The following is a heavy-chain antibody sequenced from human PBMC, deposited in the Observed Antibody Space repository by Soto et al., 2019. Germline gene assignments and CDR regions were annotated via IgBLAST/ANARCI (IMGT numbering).Heavy chain of an antibody. CDR2: IYKSATT. CDR3: ARGRYCLTGRCFPNWFDS. V-gene: IGHV4-30-4*01. D-gene: IGHD2-15*01. J-gene: IGHJ5*01. Sequence: PSETLSLTCSVSGDSISSVDYFWAWIRQPPGQALEYIGYIYKSATTYYNPSFESRVAISLDTSKSQFSLNVTSVTVADTAVYFCARGRYCLTGRCFPNWFDSWGRGTLVTVSS. CDR1: GDSISSVDYF.